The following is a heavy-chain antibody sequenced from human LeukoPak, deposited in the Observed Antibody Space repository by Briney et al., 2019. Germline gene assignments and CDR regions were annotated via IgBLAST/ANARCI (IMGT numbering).Heavy chain of an antibody. V-gene: IGHV3-7*01. J-gene: IGHJ5*02. CDR1: GFTFRNFW. CDR2: IKQDGSEK. Sequence: PGGSLRLSCAASGFTFRNFWMSWVRQAPGKGLEWVANIKQDGSEKYYVDSVKGRFTISRDNAKNTLYLQMNSLRAEDTAVYFCARDQYTNSGNWFDPWGQGTLVTVSS. CDR3: ARDQYTNSGNWFDP. D-gene: IGHD7-27*01.